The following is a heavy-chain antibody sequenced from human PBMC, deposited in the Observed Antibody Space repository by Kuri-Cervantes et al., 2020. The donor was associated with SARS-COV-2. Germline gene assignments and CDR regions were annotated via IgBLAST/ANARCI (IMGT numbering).Heavy chain of an antibody. Sequence: SETLSLTCTVSGDSISSGDYYWSWIRQPPGKGLEWIGFIYYSGTTSYNPSLKSRVTMSVDTSKNQFSLKLSSVTAADTAVYYWARDRISGYLYFLDYWGRGTLVTVSS. CDR3: ARDRISGYLYFLDY. CDR2: IYYSGTT. D-gene: IGHD5-12*01. J-gene: IGHJ4*02. V-gene: IGHV4-30-4*01. CDR1: GDSISSGDYY.